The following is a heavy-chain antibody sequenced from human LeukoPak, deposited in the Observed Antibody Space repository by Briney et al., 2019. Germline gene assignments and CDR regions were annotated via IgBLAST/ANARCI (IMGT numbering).Heavy chain of an antibody. CDR1: GYTFTSYD. CDR3: ARSRFGTRDAFDI. V-gene: IGHV1-8*01. Sequence: GASVKVSRKASGYTFTSYDINWVRQATGQGLEWMGWMNPNSGNTGYAQKFQGRVTMTRNTSISTAYMELSSLRSEDTAVYYCARSRFGTRDAFDIWGQGTMVTVSS. D-gene: IGHD3-16*01. J-gene: IGHJ3*02. CDR2: MNPNSGNT.